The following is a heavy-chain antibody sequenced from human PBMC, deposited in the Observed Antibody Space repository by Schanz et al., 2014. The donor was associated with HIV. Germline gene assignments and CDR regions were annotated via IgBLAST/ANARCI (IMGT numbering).Heavy chain of an antibody. Sequence: EVHLVESGGGLVQPGGSLRLSCAASGSTFSSYWMHWVRQAPGKGLVWVSRINSDGSSTNYADSVKGRLTISRDNAKNFVYLQMNSLRDEDTAVYYCARDSSLAVADHWYLDLWGRGTLVTVSS. CDR1: GSTFSSYW. J-gene: IGHJ2*01. CDR2: INSDGSST. V-gene: IGHV3-74*01. CDR3: ARDSSLAVADHWYLDL. D-gene: IGHD6-19*01.